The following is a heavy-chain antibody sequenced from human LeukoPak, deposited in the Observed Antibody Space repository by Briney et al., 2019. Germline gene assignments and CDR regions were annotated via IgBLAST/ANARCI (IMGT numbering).Heavy chain of an antibody. V-gene: IGHV3-7*01. CDR2: IKKDGSEK. CDR1: GITFSSYY. CDR3: ARHLSGVTGYTYGRGIDY. Sequence: GGSLRLSCAASGITFSSYYMSWVRQAPGKGLEWVANIKKDGSEKYYVDSVKGRFTISRDNAKTSLYLQMNRLRAEDTAVYYCARHLSGVTGYTYGRGIDYWGQETLVTVSS. J-gene: IGHJ4*02. D-gene: IGHD5-18*01.